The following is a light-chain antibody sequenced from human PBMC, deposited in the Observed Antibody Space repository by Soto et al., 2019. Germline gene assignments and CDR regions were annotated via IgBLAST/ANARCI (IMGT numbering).Light chain of an antibody. Sequence: IVLTQSPATLSLSPGERATLSCRASRSVSSYLGWYQQKPCQAPRLLIYDASQRATGVPSRFSGNGSGTDLTLTISSLEPEEFSVYFYQPRSSWPPYTFGGGTKVEIK. CDR2: DAS. J-gene: IGKJ4*01. CDR1: RSVSSY. CDR3: QPRSSWPPYT. V-gene: IGKV3-11*01.